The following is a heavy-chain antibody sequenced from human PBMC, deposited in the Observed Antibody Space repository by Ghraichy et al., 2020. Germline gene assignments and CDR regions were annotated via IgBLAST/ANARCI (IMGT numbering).Heavy chain of an antibody. CDR2: IKNKADGGAV. J-gene: IGHJ4*02. V-gene: IGHV3-15*01. D-gene: IGHD1-14*01. CDR3: ASGSNHIAC. Sequence: GSLRLSCAASGFIFSNAWMSWVRQAPGKGLEWVGRIKNKADGGAVDYAAPVKGRFTISRDDSKNTLYLQMNSLRTEDTAVYYCASGSNHIACWGQGTLVTVSS. CDR1: GFIFSNAW.